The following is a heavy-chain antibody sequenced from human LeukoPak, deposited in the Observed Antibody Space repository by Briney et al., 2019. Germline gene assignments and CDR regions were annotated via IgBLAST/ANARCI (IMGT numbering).Heavy chain of an antibody. CDR3: ARRDRGLTDAFDI. CDR2: IYYSGST. V-gene: IGHV4-59*08. J-gene: IGHJ3*02. CDR1: GGSISSYY. D-gene: IGHD5-12*01. Sequence: KPSETLSLTCTVSGGSISSYYWSWIRQPPGKGLEWIGHIYYSGSTNYNPSLKSRVTISVDTSKNQFSLKLSSVTAADTAVYYCARRDRGLTDAFDIWGQGTMVTVSS.